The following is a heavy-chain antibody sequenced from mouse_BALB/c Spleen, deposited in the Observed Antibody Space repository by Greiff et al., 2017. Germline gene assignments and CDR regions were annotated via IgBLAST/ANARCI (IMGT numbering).Heavy chain of an antibody. CDR3: ARQYYCSSPYWYFDV. D-gene: IGHD1-1*01. CDR2: ISSGGSYT. CDR1: GFTFSSYG. Sequence: EVKVVESGGDLVKPGGSLKLSCAASGFTFSSYGMSWVRQTPDKRLEWVATISSGGSYTYYPASVKGRFTISRDTAKNTLYLQMSRLKSEDTAMYYCARQYYCSSPYWYFDVWGAGTTVTGSA. V-gene: IGHV5-6*01. J-gene: IGHJ1*01.